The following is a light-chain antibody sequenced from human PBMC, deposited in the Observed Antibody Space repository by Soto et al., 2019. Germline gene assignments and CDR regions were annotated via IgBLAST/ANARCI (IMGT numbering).Light chain of an antibody. V-gene: IGKV3-20*01. CDR1: QSVDTTF. CDR2: GAS. J-gene: IGKJ1*01. CDR3: QQYMSSVT. Sequence: EIVLTQSPGSLSLSPGQIATLSCRASQSVDTTFFAWYQKKPVQAPRLLIYGASKRATGIPDRVSGSGSGTDFTLIISRLETEDFAVYYGQQYMSSVTFGQGTKVEIK.